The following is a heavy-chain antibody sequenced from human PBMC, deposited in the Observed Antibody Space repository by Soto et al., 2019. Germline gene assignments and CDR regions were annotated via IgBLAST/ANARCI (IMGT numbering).Heavy chain of an antibody. D-gene: IGHD5-12*01. Sequence: QLQLQESGPGLVKPSETLSLTCTVSGGSISSSSYYWGWIRQPPGKGLEWIGSIYYSGSTYYNPSLKSRVTISVDTSKNQFSLKLSSVTAADTAVYYCAVGCSGYDRGRFDYWGQGTLVTVSS. CDR3: AVGCSGYDRGRFDY. CDR1: GGSISSSSYY. V-gene: IGHV4-39*01. J-gene: IGHJ4*02. CDR2: IYYSGST.